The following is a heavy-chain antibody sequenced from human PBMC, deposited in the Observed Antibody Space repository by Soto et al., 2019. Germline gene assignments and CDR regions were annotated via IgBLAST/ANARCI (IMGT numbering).Heavy chain of an antibody. CDR3: ARDEGYCSGGSCYSRGYYYYGMDV. CDR1: GGTFSSYA. D-gene: IGHD2-15*01. V-gene: IGHV1-69*01. J-gene: IGHJ6*02. Sequence: QVQLVQSGAEVKKPGSSVKVSCKASGGTFSSYAISWVRQAPGQGLEWMGGIIPIFGTANYAQKFQGRVTITADESTSTAYMELSSLRSEDTAVYYCARDEGYCSGGSCYSRGYYYYGMDVWGQGTTVTGSS. CDR2: IIPIFGTA.